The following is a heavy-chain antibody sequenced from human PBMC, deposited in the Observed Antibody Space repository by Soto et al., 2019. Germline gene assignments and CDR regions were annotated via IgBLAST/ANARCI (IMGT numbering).Heavy chain of an antibody. Sequence: GASVKVSCQASGYTLTSYGISWVRQAPGQGLEWMGWISAYNGNTNYAQKLQGRVTMTTDTSTSTAYMELRSLRSDDTAVYYCASIRGAAGNNWFDPWGQGTLVTVSS. D-gene: IGHD6-13*01. CDR3: ASIRGAAGNNWFDP. V-gene: IGHV1-18*01. CDR1: GYTLTSYG. CDR2: ISAYNGNT. J-gene: IGHJ5*02.